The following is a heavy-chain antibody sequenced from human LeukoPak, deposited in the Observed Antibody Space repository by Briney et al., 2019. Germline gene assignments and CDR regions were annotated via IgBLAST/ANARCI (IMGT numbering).Heavy chain of an antibody. CDR1: GYTFTGYY. CDR3: ARLVPGYSYGYWGYYYYYMDV. V-gene: IGHV1-8*03. J-gene: IGHJ6*03. D-gene: IGHD5-18*01. Sequence: GASVKVSCKGSGYTFTGYYMHWVRQASGQGLEWMGWMNPNSGNTGYAQKCQGRVTITKNTSISTAYMDLSSLRSEDTAVYYWARLVPGYSYGYWGYYYYYMDVWGKGTTVTVSS. CDR2: MNPNSGNT.